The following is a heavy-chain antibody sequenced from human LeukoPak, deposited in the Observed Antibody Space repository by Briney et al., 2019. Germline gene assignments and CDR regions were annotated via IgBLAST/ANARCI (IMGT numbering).Heavy chain of an antibody. CDR3: ARQSSFTYYFDS. Sequence: SETLSLTCTVSGGSISSYYWSWIRQHPGKGLEWIGYIYYSGSTYYNPSLKSRVAISVDTSKNQFSLKLSSVTAADTAVYYCARQSSFTYYFDSWGQGTLVTVSS. J-gene: IGHJ4*02. CDR1: GGSISSYY. CDR2: IYYSGST. V-gene: IGHV4-59*06.